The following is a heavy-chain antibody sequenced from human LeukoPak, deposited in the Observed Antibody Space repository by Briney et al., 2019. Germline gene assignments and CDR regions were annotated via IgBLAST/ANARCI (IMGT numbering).Heavy chain of an antibody. V-gene: IGHV3-9*01. CDR3: AKDIDSSSPYYFDY. CDR1: GFAFDDYA. Sequence: GRSLRLSCAASGFAFDDYAMHWVRQAPGKGLEWVSGISWNSDRQDYADSVKGRFTISRDNAKNSLHLQMNSLGAEDTALYYCAKDIDSSSPYYFDYWGQGTLVTVSS. D-gene: IGHD6-6*01. J-gene: IGHJ4*02. CDR2: ISWNSDRQ.